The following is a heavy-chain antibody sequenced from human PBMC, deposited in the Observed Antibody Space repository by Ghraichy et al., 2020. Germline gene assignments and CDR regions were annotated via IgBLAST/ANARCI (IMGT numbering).Heavy chain of an antibody. Sequence: SQTLSLTCTVSGGSISSYYWSWIRQPPGKGLEWIGYIYYSGSTNYNPSLKSRVTISVDTSKNQFSLKLSSVTAADTAVYYCARDCRYYDSSEVSYWFDPWGQGTLVTVSS. V-gene: IGHV4-59*01. D-gene: IGHD3-22*01. J-gene: IGHJ5*02. CDR3: ARDCRYYDSSEVSYWFDP. CDR2: IYYSGST. CDR1: GGSISSYY.